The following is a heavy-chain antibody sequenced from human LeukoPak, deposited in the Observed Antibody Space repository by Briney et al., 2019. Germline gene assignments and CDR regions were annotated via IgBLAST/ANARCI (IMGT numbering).Heavy chain of an antibody. D-gene: IGHD6-19*01. CDR3: ARDRIAVTGTPHYYYYYMDV. V-gene: IGHV3-66*01. Sequence: GGSLRLSCAASEFSVGSNYMTWVRQAPGKGLEWVSLIYSGGSTYYADSVKGRFTISRDNSKNTLYLQMNSLRAEDTAVYYCARDRIAVTGTPHYYYYYMDVWGKGTTVTVSS. CDR2: IYSGGST. J-gene: IGHJ6*03. CDR1: EFSVGSNY.